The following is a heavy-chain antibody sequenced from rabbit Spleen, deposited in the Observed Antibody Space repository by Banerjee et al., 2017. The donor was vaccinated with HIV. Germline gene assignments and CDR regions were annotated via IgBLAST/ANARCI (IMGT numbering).Heavy chain of an antibody. Sequence: QEQLVESGGGLVKPGASLTLTCTASGFSLSYNNVMCWVRQAPGKGLEWIACIDIGSRDFSYYASWAKGRFTISKTSSTTVTLQMTSLTVADTATYFCARDLTDVIGWNFGWWGPGTLVTVS. CDR3: ARDLTDVIGWNFGW. V-gene: IGHV1S45*01. CDR2: IDIGSRDFS. CDR1: GFSLSYNNV. D-gene: IGHD4-1*01. J-gene: IGHJ6*01.